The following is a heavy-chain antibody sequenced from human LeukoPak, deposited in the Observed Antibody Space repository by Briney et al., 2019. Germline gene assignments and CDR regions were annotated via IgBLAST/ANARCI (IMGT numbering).Heavy chain of an antibody. CDR2: ISGSGGST. CDR3: ARSRFYDYVWGSYLYAFDI. J-gene: IGHJ3*02. D-gene: IGHD3-16*02. Sequence: GGSLRLPCAASGFTFSSYGMSWVRQAPGKGLEWVSAISGSGGSTYYADSVKGRFTISRDNAKNSLYLQMNSLRAEDTAVYYCARSRFYDYVWGSYLYAFDIWGQGTMVTVSS. V-gene: IGHV3-23*01. CDR1: GFTFSSYG.